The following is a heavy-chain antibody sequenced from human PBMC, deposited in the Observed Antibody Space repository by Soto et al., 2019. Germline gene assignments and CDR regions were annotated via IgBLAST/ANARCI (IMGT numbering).Heavy chain of an antibody. J-gene: IGHJ6*02. CDR1: GYTFTYYW. V-gene: IGHV5-51*01. Sequence: HGESLKISCKGSGYTFTYYWIGWVRQMPGKGLEWMGIIYPGDSDTKYNPSFQGQVTISADKSITTTYLRWTSLKASDTAIYYCAASIFYYGMDVWGQGTTVTVSS. CDR3: AASIFYYGMDV. CDR2: IYPGDSDT.